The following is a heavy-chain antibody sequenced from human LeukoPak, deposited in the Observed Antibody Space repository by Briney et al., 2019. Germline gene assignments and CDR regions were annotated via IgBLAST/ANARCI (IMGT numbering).Heavy chain of an antibody. CDR2: IYTSGST. D-gene: IGHD3-10*01. J-gene: IGHJ4*02. V-gene: IGHV4-61*02. CDR1: GGSISSGSYY. Sequence: PSETLSFTCTVSGGSISSGSYYWSWIRQPAGKGLEWIGRIYTSGSTNYNPSLKSRVAISVDTSKNQFSPKLSSVTAADTAVYYCARVAHPYYYGSGSSIDYWGQGTLVTVSS. CDR3: ARVAHPYYYGSGSSIDY.